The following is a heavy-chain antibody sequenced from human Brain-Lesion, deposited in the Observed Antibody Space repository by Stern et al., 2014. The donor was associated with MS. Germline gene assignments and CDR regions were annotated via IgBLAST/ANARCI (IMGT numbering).Heavy chain of an antibody. V-gene: IGHV3-7*01. CDR3: ARVYNTIYGIVTQRGSGMDV. D-gene: IGHD3-3*01. CDR1: GFTFGNYW. Sequence: VQLEESGGGLVQPGGSLTISCTAAGFTFGNYWMTWVRQAPGTGLEWGANIKEDGTEKNYVDSVKGRFTISRDNARNSLYLQMNSLRVEDTALYYCARVYNTIYGIVTQRGSGMDVWGQGTTVIVSS. CDR2: IKEDGTEK. J-gene: IGHJ6*02.